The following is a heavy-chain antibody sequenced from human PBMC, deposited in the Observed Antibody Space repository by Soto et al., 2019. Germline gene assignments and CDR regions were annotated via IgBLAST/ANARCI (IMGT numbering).Heavy chain of an antibody. J-gene: IGHJ6*02. Sequence: QVQLVQSGAEVKKPGSSVKVSCKASGGTFSNYAFSWVRQAPGQGRVLLGGIMPLFCRAAYAQKCRGRVTITADEYTSTAHMELRSLRPEDTAVYYCASWLQEAGIGGNYYYGMDVWGQGTTVTVSS. V-gene: IGHV1-69*12. CDR3: ASWLQEAGIGGNYYYGMDV. CDR1: GGTFSNYA. CDR2: IMPLFCRA. D-gene: IGHD6-19*01.